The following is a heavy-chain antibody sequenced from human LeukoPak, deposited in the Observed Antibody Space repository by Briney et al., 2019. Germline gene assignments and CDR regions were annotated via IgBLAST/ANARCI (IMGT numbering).Heavy chain of an antibody. D-gene: IGHD3-22*01. CDR1: GYTFTDYD. J-gene: IGHJ3*02. V-gene: IGHV1-18*01. CDR3: ARVSIAPFDAFDI. Sequence: ASVKVSCKASGYTFTDYDISWVRQAPGQGLEWMGWISAYNGNTNYAQKLQGRVTMTTDTSTSTAYMELRSLRSDDTAVYYCARVSIAPFDAFDIWGQGTMVTVSS. CDR2: ISAYNGNT.